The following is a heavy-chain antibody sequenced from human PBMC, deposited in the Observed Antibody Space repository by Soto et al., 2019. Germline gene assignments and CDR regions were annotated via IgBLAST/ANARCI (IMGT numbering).Heavy chain of an antibody. V-gene: IGHV4-31*03. Sequence: TLSVDGTVSGGSVISDDYYWNWIRQRPGKGLEWIGNIYYRGNTNYNPSLKSRIIMSMDMSENQFSLKLTSVTAADTAVYYCARGLYYYGMDVWGQGTTVTVS. CDR2: IYYRGNT. D-gene: IGHD3-16*01. CDR3: ARGLYYYGMDV. CDR1: GGSVISDDYY. J-gene: IGHJ6*02.